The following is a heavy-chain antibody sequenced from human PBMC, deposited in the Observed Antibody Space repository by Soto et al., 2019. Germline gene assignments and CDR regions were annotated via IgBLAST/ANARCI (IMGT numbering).Heavy chain of an antibody. D-gene: IGHD3-16*02. CDR3: ASNNRASYHFDY. Sequence: EASVKVSCKASGGTFRSYAISWVRQAPGQGPEWMGGIIPLFGTTNYAPKFQGRVTITADESASTAYMELGSLRSEDTAVYYCASNNRASYHFDYWGQGTQVTVSS. J-gene: IGHJ4*02. CDR1: GGTFRSYA. CDR2: IIPLFGTT. V-gene: IGHV1-69*13.